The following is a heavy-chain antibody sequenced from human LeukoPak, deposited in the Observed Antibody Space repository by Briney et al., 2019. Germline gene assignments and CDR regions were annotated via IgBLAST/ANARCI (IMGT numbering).Heavy chain of an antibody. J-gene: IGHJ6*02. CDR2: ISNGGSNK. CDR3: AKDLHYYVAMDV. Sequence: GRSLRLSCAASGFTFSSYGMHWVRQAPGKGLEWVAVISNGGSNKYHADSVKGRFTISRDNPKSTLFLQMNSLRAEDTALYYCAKDLHYYVAMDVWGQGTAVTVSS. CDR1: GFTFSSYG. V-gene: IGHV3-30*18. D-gene: IGHD3-10*02.